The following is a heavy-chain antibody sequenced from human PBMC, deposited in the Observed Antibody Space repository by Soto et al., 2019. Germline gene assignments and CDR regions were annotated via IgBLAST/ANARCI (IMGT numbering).Heavy chain of an antibody. V-gene: IGHV1-69*06. J-gene: IGHJ6*02. CDR2: IIPIFGTA. Sequence: SVKVSGKASGGTFSSYAISWVRQAPGQRLEWMGGIIPIFGTANSAQKFQGRVTITADKSTSTAYMELSSLRSEDTAVYYCARDRMTTVTTSANYYYYGMDVWGQGTTVTVSS. CDR1: GGTFSSYA. CDR3: ARDRMTTVTTSANYYYYGMDV. D-gene: IGHD4-4*01.